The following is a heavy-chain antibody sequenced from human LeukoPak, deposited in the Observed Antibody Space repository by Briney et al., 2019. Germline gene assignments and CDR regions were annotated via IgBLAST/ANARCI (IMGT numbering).Heavy chain of an antibody. CDR2: IIPIFGTA. Sequence: GASVKVSCKASRGTFSSYAISWVRQAPGQGLEWMGGIIPIFGTANYAQKFQGRVTMTRDMSTSTVYMELSSLRSEDTAVYYCARDRANSYYDFWSGYSYYYYMDVWGKGTTVTVSS. CDR3: ARDRANSYYDFWSGYSYYYYMDV. CDR1: RGTFSSYA. D-gene: IGHD3-3*01. V-gene: IGHV1-69*05. J-gene: IGHJ6*03.